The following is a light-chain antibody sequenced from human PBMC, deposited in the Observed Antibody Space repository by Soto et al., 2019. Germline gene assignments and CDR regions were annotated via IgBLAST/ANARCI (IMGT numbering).Light chain of an antibody. V-gene: IGLV2-14*01. CDR3: SSYTRSSTLYVV. CDR2: DVS. J-gene: IGLJ2*01. Sequence: QSALTQPASVSGSPGQSITISCTGNSSDVGGYNYVSWYQQHPGKAPKLMIYDVSNRPSGVSNRFSGSKSGNTASLTISGLQAEDEADYYCSSYTRSSTLYVVFAGGTKLTVL. CDR1: SSDVGGYNY.